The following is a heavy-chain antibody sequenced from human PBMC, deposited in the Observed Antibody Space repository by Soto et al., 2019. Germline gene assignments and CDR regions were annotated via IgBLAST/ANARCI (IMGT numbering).Heavy chain of an antibody. D-gene: IGHD4-17*01. Sequence: SGPTLVNPTQTLTLTCTFSGFSLSTSGVGVGWIRQPPGKALEWLALIYWDDDKRYSPSLKSRLTITKDTSKNQVVLTMTNIDPVDTATYYCAHRLATVTRGLSAFDIWGQGTMVTVSS. CDR1: GFSLSTSGVG. J-gene: IGHJ3*02. V-gene: IGHV2-5*02. CDR2: IYWDDDK. CDR3: AHRLATVTRGLSAFDI.